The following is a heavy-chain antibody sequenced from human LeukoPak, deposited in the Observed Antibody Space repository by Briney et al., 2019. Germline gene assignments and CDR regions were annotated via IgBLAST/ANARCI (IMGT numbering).Heavy chain of an antibody. D-gene: IGHD2-2*01. CDR2: MNPNSGNT. CDR3: ASKYSSSTSCYLYY. J-gene: IGHJ4*02. V-gene: IGHV1-8*01. CDR1: GYTFTSYD. Sequence: ASVKVSCKASGYTFTSYDINWVRQATGQGLEWMGWMNPNSGNTGYAQKFQGRVTMTRNTSISTAYMELSSLRSEDTAVYYCASKYSSSTSCYLYYWGQGTLVTVSS.